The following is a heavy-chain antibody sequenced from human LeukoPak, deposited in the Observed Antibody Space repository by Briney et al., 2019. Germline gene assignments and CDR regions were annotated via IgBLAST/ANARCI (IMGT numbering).Heavy chain of an antibody. J-gene: IGHJ4*02. V-gene: IGHV3-7*03. D-gene: IGHD2-8*01. CDR3: ARDLGYCTNGAYHTRFDY. CDR2: IKEDGTER. CDR1: GFPFSSYW. Sequence: GGSLRLSCVASGFPFSSYWMTWVRQAPGKGLEWVASIKEDGTERQYVDSVKGRFSISRDNTKGSLFLQLNSLRAEDTAVYYCARDLGYCTNGAYHTRFDYWGQGTLVAVSS.